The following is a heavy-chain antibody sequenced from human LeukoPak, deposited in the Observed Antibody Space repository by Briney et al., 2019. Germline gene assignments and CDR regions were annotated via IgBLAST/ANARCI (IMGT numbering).Heavy chain of an antibody. CDR2: INHSGST. D-gene: IGHD1-26*01. V-gene: IGHV4-34*01. J-gene: IGHJ4*02. CDR1: GGSFSGYY. Sequence: PSETLSLTCAVYGGSFSGYYWSWIRQPPGKGLEWIGEINHSGSTNYNPSLKSRVTISVDTSKNQFSLKLSSVTAADTAVYYCARLASGSYSFDYWGQGTLVTVSS. CDR3: ARLASGSYSFDY.